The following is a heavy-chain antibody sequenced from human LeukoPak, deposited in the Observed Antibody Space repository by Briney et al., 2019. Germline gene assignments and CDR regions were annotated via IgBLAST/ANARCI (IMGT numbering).Heavy chain of an antibody. CDR3: ARCISMVRGVIRPPDY. CDR2: IYYSGSA. Sequence: SETLSLTCSVSGGSISSSSYHWGWIRQSPGKGLEWIGSIYYSGSAYYNPSLKSRLTISVDTSKNQFSLKLSSVTAADTAVYYCARCISMVRGVIRPPDYWGQGTLVTVSS. V-gene: IGHV4-39*01. J-gene: IGHJ4*02. D-gene: IGHD3-10*01. CDR1: GGSISSSSYH.